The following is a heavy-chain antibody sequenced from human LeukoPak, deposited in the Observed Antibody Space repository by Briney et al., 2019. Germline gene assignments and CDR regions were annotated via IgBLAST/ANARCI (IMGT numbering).Heavy chain of an antibody. Sequence: GESLRLSCAASGFTFSSYGMHWVRQAPGKGLEWVAVIWYDGSNKYYADSVKGRFTTSRDNSKNTLHLQMNSLRVEDTAVYYCARDPFQAQYYYYGMDVWGQGTTVTVSS. CDR1: GFTFSSYG. V-gene: IGHV3-33*01. J-gene: IGHJ6*02. CDR3: ARDPFQAQYYYYGMDV. D-gene: IGHD2/OR15-2a*01. CDR2: IWYDGSNK.